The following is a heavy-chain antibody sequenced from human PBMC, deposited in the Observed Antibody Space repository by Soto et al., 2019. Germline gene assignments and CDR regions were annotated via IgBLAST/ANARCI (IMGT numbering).Heavy chain of an antibody. D-gene: IGHD1-7*01. V-gene: IGHV1-18*04. CDR2: ISTNSGNK. CDR3: ARVHIWNSGGFDY. Sequence: QVQLVQSGAAVKEPGASVKVSCKASGYPFGTYAITWVRQAPGHGPEWVGWISTNSGNKYYAQNFQGRVTFTTDTSPTTVYVESIRLRSEDSAIYYCARVHIWNSGGFDYRLQARLVTVS. J-gene: IGHJ4*02. CDR1: GYPFGTYA.